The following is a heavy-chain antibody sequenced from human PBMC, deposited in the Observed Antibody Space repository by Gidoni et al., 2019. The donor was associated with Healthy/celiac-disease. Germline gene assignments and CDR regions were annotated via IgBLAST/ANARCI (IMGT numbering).Heavy chain of an antibody. Sequence: QVQLVQSGAEAKKPGASVKVSCKASGYTSTSYYIHWLRQATGQGLEWRGITNPSSGSTSYEQKFQGRVTMTRDTSTSTVYMELSSLRSEDTAVYYCARGSSWSGYYGMDVWGQGTTVTVSS. CDR1: GYTSTSYY. V-gene: IGHV1-46*01. D-gene: IGHD6-13*01. CDR3: ARGSSWSGYYGMDV. J-gene: IGHJ6*02. CDR2: TNPSSGST.